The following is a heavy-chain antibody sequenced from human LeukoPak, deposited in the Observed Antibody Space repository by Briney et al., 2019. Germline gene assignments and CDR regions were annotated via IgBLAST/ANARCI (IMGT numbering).Heavy chain of an antibody. CDR1: GFTFRSYW. CDR3: VRDGGTTGYDLLDY. CDR2: INQDGSEK. J-gene: IGHJ4*02. V-gene: IGHV3-7*01. D-gene: IGHD5-12*01. Sequence: GGALRLSCAAPGFTFRSYWMSWVRQAPGKGLEWVANINQDGSEKYHVDSVKGRFTISRDNAKNSVYLQMNSLTAEDTAVYYCVRDGGTTGYDLLDYWGQGTLLTVSS.